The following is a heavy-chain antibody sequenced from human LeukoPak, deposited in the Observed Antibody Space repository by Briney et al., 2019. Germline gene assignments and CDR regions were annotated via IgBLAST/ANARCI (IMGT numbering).Heavy chain of an antibody. CDR2: INHSGST. CDR1: GGSFSGYY. CDR3: ARGRIAAAPGPLDY. V-gene: IGHV4-34*01. J-gene: IGHJ4*02. D-gene: IGHD6-13*01. Sequence: SETLSLTCAVYGGSFSGYYWSWIRQPPGKGLEWIGEINHSGSTNYNPSLKSRVTISVDTSKNQFSLKLSSVTAADTAVYYCARGRIAAAPGPLDYWGQGTLVTVSS.